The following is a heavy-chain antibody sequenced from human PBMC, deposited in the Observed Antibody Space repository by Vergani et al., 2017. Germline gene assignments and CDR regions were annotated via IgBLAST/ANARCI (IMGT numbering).Heavy chain of an antibody. CDR1: GFDFSSYI. CDR2: VSTGTKSQ. J-gene: IGHJ3*01. CDR3: AREYSSTSGRAFDF. Sequence: QLVESGGGWVQPGGPLRLSCVVSGFDFSSYIMNWVRQAPGKGLEWVSFVSTGTKSQSYAESVKGRFTISRDSAKNSLYLQMDSLRAEDTAVYYCAREYSSTSGRAFDFWGQGTKVTVSS. V-gene: IGHV3-48*01. D-gene: IGHD2-2*01.